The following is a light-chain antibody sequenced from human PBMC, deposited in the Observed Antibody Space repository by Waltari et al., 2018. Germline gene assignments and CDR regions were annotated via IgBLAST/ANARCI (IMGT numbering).Light chain of an antibody. CDR3: FSYTSSNTWL. Sequence: QSALTQPASVSGSPGQSITISCAGTSSDVGGYNYVACYQPHPGKPPRLMIFEVSNRPSGVSNRFSGSKSGNTASLTISGLQAEDESDYYCFSYTSSNTWLFGGGTKLTVL. J-gene: IGLJ3*02. CDR2: EVS. V-gene: IGLV2-14*01. CDR1: SSDVGGYNY.